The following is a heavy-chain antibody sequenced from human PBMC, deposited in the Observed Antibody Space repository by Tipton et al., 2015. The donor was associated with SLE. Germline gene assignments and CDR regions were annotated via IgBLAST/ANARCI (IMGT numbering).Heavy chain of an antibody. Sequence: TLSLTCTVSGVSISDHYWTWIRQPPGKGLEWLAYDFYRGSSNFNRAHYNPSLMGRVTISRDNANNSLYLQMNSLSAEDTAVYYCARGASIFGVVTYYFYYYMDFWVKGTTFTVSS. CDR2: DFYRGSS. V-gene: IGHV4-59*11. J-gene: IGHJ6*03. CDR1: GVSISDHY. CDR3: ARGASIFGVVTYYFYYYMDF. D-gene: IGHD3-3*01.